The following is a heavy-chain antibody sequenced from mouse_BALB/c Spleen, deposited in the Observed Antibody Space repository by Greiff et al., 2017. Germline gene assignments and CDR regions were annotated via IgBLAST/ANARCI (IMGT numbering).Heavy chain of an antibody. CDR3: ARSYYGSSYFAY. CDR2: ISYSGST. J-gene: IGHJ3*01. CDR1: GDSITSGY. D-gene: IGHD1-1*01. Sequence: EVQLQQSGPSLVKPSQTLSLTCSVTGDSITSGYWNWIRKFPGNKLEYMGYISYSGSTYYNPSLKSRISITRDTSKNQYYLQLNSVTTEDTATYYCARSYYGSSYFAYWGQGTLVTVSA. V-gene: IGHV3-8*02.